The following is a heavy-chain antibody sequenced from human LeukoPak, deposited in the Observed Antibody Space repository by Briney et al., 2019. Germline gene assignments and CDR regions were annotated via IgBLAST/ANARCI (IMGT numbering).Heavy chain of an antibody. J-gene: IGHJ6*02. V-gene: IGHV3-23*01. CDR2: ISGSGGST. Sequence: PGGSLRLSCAASGFTFSSYAKSWVRQAPGKGLEWVSAISGSGGSTYYADSVKVRFTTSRDNSKNTLYLQMNSLRAEDTAVYYCAKLMVRGVIRDYGMDVWGQGTTVTVSS. CDR3: AKLMVRGVIRDYGMDV. CDR1: GFTFSSYA. D-gene: IGHD3-10*01.